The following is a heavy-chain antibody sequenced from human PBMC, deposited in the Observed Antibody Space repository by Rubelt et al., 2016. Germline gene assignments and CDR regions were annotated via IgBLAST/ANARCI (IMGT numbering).Heavy chain of an antibody. Sequence: QVQLQQWGAGLLKPSETLSLTCAVYGGSFSGYYWSWIRQPPGKGLEWIGEINPSGSSNYNPSLRSRVTISVDTSKSQFSLSLSSVTAADTAVYYCARHGPGYSYGYFDYWGQGTLVTVSS. CDR1: GGSFSGYY. CDR2: INPSGSS. D-gene: IGHD5-18*01. V-gene: IGHV4-34*01. CDR3: ARHGPGYSYGYFDY. J-gene: IGHJ4*02.